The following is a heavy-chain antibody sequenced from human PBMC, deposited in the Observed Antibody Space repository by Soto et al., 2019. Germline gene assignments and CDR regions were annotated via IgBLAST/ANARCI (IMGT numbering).Heavy chain of an antibody. Sequence: SETLSLTCTVSGGSISSSSYYWGWIRQPPGKGLEWIGSIYYSGSTYYNPSLKSRVTISVDTSKNQFSLKLSSVTAADTAVYYCARPMDTTKGPTYFDYWGQGTMVTVYS. D-gene: IGHD5-18*01. CDR2: IYYSGST. CDR1: GGSISSSSYY. CDR3: ARPMDTTKGPTYFDY. V-gene: IGHV4-39*01. J-gene: IGHJ4*02.